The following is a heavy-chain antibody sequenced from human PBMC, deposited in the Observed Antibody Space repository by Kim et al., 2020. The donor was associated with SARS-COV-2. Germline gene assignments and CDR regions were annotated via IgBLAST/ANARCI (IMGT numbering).Heavy chain of an antibody. D-gene: IGHD1-26*01. CDR1: GGTLRIYP. CDR2: IIPFLGSA. V-gene: IGHV1-69*13. CDR3: TVQKGGGSYPFDY. J-gene: IGHJ4*02. Sequence: SVKVSCKASGGTLRIYPISWVRQAPGQGLEWMGGIIPFLGSANYAQKFQGRVTINADESTSTAYMELSSLRTEDTAVYYCTVQKGGGSYPFDYWGQGTLVTVSS.